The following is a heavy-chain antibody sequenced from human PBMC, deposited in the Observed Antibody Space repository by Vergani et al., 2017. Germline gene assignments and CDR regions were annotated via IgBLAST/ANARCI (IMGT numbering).Heavy chain of an antibody. Sequence: EVQLVESGGGLVQPGGSLRLSCAASGFTFSSYAMHWVRQAPGKGLEYVSAISSNGGSTYYANSVKGRFTISRDNSKNTLYLQMGSLRAEDMAVYYCARGTTVGPFDYWGQGTLVTVSS. CDR2: ISSNGGST. CDR1: GFTFSSYA. CDR3: ARGTTVGPFDY. V-gene: IGHV3-64*01. D-gene: IGHD4-23*01. J-gene: IGHJ4*02.